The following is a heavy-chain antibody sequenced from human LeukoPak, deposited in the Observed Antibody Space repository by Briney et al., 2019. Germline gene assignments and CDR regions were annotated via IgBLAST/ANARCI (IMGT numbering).Heavy chain of an antibody. CDR3: ARGYYYDSSGYPTDYFDY. V-gene: IGHV4-59*12. Sequence: SETLSLTCTDSVGSISSYYWSWLRQPPWKRPAWIGYIYYSGSTNYNPSLKSRVTISVDRSKNQFSLKLSSVTAADTAVYYCARGYYYDSSGYPTDYFDYWGQGTLVTVSS. D-gene: IGHD3-22*01. J-gene: IGHJ4*02. CDR1: VGSISSYY. CDR2: IYYSGST.